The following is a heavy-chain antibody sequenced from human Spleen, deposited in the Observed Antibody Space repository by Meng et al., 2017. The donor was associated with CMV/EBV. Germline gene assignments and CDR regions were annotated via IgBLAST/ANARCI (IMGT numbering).Heavy chain of an antibody. J-gene: IGHJ5*02. V-gene: IGHV4-30-4*08. D-gene: IGHD3-3*01. CDR3: VRDDLNGNWFDP. CDR2: IYYSGTT. Sequence: CTVSGGYISIGDYYYSWIRQAPGKGLEWIGHIYYSGTTDYSPSLKSRLTISLDTSRNQFSLNLRSVTAADTAVYYCVRDDLNGNWFDPWGQGTLVTVSS. CDR1: GGYISIGDYY.